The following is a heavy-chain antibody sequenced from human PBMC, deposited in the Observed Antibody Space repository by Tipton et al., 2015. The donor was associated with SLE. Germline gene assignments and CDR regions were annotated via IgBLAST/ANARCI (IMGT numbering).Heavy chain of an antibody. Sequence: TLSLTCTVSAGSISSYYWSWIRQPPGKGLEWIGDIYYSGSTNYNPSLKSRVTISVDTSKNQFSLKLSSVTAADTAVYYCARDYGYCSSTSCYPWYFDLWGRGTLVTVSS. CDR3: ARDYGYCSSTSCYPWYFDL. V-gene: IGHV4-59*01. J-gene: IGHJ2*01. CDR1: AGSISSYY. CDR2: IYYSGST. D-gene: IGHD2-2*01.